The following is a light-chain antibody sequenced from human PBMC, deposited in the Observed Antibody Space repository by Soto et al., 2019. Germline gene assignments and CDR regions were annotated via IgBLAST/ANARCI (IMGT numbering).Light chain of an antibody. J-gene: IGKJ5*01. CDR2: SAS. CDR3: QQYYDWPIT. V-gene: IGKV3-15*01. Sequence: EIVLTQSPATLSLSPGERATLSCRASQSISTLLAWYQQKPGQAPRLLIYSASTRATGIPARFSGSGSGADFTLTISSLQSEDFAVYYCQQYYDWPITFGQGTRLEIK. CDR1: QSISTL.